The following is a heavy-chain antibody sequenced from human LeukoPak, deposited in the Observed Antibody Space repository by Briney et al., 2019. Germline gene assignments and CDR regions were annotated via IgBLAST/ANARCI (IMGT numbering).Heavy chain of an antibody. J-gene: IGHJ6*02. Sequence: GGSLRLSCAASGFIFNNYWMHWVRQAPGKGLEWVAVIWYDGSNKYYADSVKGRFTISRDNSKNTLYLQMNSLRAEDTAVYYCASASAVYPSYYYGMDVWGQGTTVTVSS. V-gene: IGHV3-33*08. CDR1: GFIFNNYW. CDR3: ASASAVYPSYYYGMDV. CDR2: IWYDGSNK. D-gene: IGHD2-8*01.